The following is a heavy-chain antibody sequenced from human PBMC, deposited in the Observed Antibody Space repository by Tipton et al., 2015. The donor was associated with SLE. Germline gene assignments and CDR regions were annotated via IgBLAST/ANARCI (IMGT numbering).Heavy chain of an antibody. J-gene: IGHJ4*02. D-gene: IGHD6-6*01. CDR1: GFTFSGYT. CDR3: GRGSSSRDY. CDR2: IVGSDSST. Sequence: SLRLSCAASGFTFSGYTMSWVRQAPGKGLEWVSVIVGSDSSTHYADSVKGRFSISRDNSKNTLYLQMNSLRVEGTAIYYCGRGSSSRDYWGQGTLVTVSS. V-gene: IGHV3-23*01.